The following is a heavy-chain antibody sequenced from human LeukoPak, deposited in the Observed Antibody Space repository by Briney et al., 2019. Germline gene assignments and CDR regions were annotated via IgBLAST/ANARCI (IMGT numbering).Heavy chain of an antibody. Sequence: SETLSLTCTVSGGSISSSSYFWVWIRQPPGKGLEWIGSIYYSGSTYYNPSLMSRVTISVDTSKNQFSLKLNSVTAADTAVYYCARHWGRDTFDIWGQGTMVTVSS. CDR2: IYYSGST. V-gene: IGHV4-39*01. D-gene: IGHD3-16*01. CDR3: ARHWGRDTFDI. J-gene: IGHJ3*02. CDR1: GGSISSSSYF.